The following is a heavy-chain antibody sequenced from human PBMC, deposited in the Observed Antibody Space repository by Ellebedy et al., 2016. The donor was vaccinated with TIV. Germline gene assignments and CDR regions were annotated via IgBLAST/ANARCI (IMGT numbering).Heavy chain of an antibody. CDR2: IYYSGNT. J-gene: IGHJ4*02. V-gene: IGHV4-39*01. CDR1: GGSISSSNYY. D-gene: IGHD6-19*01. CDR3: ATRDGSVAGTLVDF. Sequence: PSETLSLTCTVSGGSISSSNYYWGWIRQPPGKGLEWIGSIYYSGNTYYNPSLKSRVTISVDTSKNQFSLKLSSVTAAATAVYYCATRDGSVAGTLVDFWGQGTLVTVSS.